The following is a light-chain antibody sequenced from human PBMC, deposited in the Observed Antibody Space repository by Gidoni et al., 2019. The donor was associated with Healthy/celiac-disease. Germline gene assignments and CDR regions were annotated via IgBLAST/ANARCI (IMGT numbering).Light chain of an antibody. Sequence: SYELTQPPSVSVSPGQTASITCSGDKLGDKYACWYQQKPGQSPVLFIYQASKRPSGIPERFSGSNSGNTATLTISGTQAMDEADYYCQAWDSSTGVFGGGTKLTVL. CDR3: QAWDSSTGV. J-gene: IGLJ2*01. CDR2: QAS. CDR1: KLGDKY. V-gene: IGLV3-1*01.